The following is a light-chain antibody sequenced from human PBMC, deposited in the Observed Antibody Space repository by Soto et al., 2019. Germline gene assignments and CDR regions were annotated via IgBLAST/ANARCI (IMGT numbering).Light chain of an antibody. CDR1: QSVSSY. CDR2: DAS. CDR3: QQRSNWPT. Sequence: EIVLTQSPATLSLSPGERATLSCRASQSVSSYLAWYQQKPGQAPRLLIYDASNRATGIPARFSGSGSGTDLTLTISSLEPEDFAVYYCQQRSNWPTFGGGTNVEIK. J-gene: IGKJ4*01. V-gene: IGKV3-11*01.